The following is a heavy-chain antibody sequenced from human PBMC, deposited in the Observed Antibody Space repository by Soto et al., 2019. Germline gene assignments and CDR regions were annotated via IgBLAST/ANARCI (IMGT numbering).Heavy chain of an antibody. V-gene: IGHV4-31*03. J-gene: IGHJ4*02. CDR1: GGSITSGGYY. D-gene: IGHD3-16*01. CDR2: IFHSGST. Sequence: QVQLQESGPGLVKPSQTLSLTCTVSGGSITSGGYYWHWIRQHPVQGLEWIGYIFHSGSTHYNPSLKSRLTXSXDXTKNQLSLRLTSVTAADTAVYYCARGGASFTGPAGYWGQGTLVTVSS. CDR3: ARGGASFTGPAGY.